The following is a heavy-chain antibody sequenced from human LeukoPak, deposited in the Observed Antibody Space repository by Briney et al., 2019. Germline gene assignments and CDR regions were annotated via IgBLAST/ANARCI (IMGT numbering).Heavy chain of an antibody. Sequence: GGPLRLSCVASGIIFSNHWMQWVRHAPGRGLVWVSRVITDGHHTHYAASVKGRFTISRDNAKNTLYLQTNSLRAEDTSLYYCASPFRGADYWGQGTLVTVPS. CDR2: VITDGHHT. V-gene: IGHV3-74*01. J-gene: IGHJ4*02. CDR1: GIIFSNHW. D-gene: IGHD1-26*01. CDR3: ASPFRGADY.